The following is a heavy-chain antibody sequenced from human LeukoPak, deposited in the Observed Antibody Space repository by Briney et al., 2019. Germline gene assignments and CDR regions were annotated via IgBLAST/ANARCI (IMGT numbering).Heavy chain of an antibody. CDR1: GGSISSGSYY. Sequence: PSQTLSLTCTVSGGSISSGSYYWSWIRQPAGKGLEWIGRIYTSGSTNYNPSLKSRVTISVDTSKNQFSLKLSSVTAADTAVYYCARGPWNDRYMDVWGKGTTVTISS. CDR2: IYTSGST. D-gene: IGHD1-1*01. J-gene: IGHJ6*03. V-gene: IGHV4-61*02. CDR3: ARGPWNDRYMDV.